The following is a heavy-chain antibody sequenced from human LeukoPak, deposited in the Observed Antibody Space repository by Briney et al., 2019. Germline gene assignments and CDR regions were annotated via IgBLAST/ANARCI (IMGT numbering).Heavy chain of an antibody. D-gene: IGHD6-19*01. J-gene: IGHJ6*02. CDR1: GGSFSGYY. CDR2: INHSGST. CDR3: ARAVAGRIPYYYGMDV. V-gene: IGHV4-34*01. Sequence: SETLSLTCAVYGGSFSGYYWSWIRQPPGKGLEWIGEINHSGSTNYNPSLKSRVTISVDTSKNQFSLKLSSVTAADTAVYYCARAVAGRIPYYYGMDVWGQGTTVTVSS.